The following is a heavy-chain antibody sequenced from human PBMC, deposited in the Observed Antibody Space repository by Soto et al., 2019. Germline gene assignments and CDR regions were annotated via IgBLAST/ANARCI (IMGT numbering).Heavy chain of an antibody. CDR1: GFTFSSYA. J-gene: IGHJ4*02. V-gene: IGHV3-30-3*01. CDR3: ARDLCSSTSCYAGFDY. CDR2: ISYDGGNK. Sequence: GGSLRLSCAASGFTFSSYAMHWVRQAPGKGLEWVAVISYDGGNKYYADSVKGRFTISRDNSKNTLYLQMNSLRAEDTAVYYCARDLCSSTSCYAGFDYWGQGTLVTVSS. D-gene: IGHD2-2*01.